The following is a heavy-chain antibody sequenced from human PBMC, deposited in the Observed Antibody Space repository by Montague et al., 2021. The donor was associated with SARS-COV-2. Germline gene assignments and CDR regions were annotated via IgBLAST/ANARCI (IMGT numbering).Heavy chain of an antibody. J-gene: IGHJ6*03. V-gene: IGHV3-74*01. CDR3: ARDIAGDASYYMDV. CDR1: GFTLSGFW. D-gene: IGHD3-10*01. CDR2: DNYGSTT. Sequence: SLRLSCAASGFTLSGFWMHWVRQAPGKGLVWVSDNYGSTTNYAASVKGRFTISRDNAKNTVYLQMNSLRAKDTAVYYCARDIAGDASYYMDVWGRGTTVTVSS.